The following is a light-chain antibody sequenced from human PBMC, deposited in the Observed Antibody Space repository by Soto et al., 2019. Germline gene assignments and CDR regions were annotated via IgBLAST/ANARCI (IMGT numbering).Light chain of an antibody. CDR2: EVS. CDR3: LQTIRLPYT. Sequence: DIVMTQTPLSLSVTPGQPASISCKSSQTLLRSDGKNYMYWYLQKPGQPPQLLISEVSNRFSGVQDKFSGSGSGTDFTQKISRVEAEDVGVYYCLQTIRLPYTLGQGTKLEIK. J-gene: IGKJ2*01. CDR1: QTLLRSDGKNY. V-gene: IGKV2D-29*01.